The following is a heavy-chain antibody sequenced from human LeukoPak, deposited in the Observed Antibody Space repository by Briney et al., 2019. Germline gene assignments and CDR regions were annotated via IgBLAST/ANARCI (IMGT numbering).Heavy chain of an antibody. CDR2: IIPIFGTA. V-gene: IGHV1-69*13. CDR1: GGTFSSYA. Sequence: GASVKVSCKASGGTFSSYAISWVRQAPGQGLEWMGGIIPIFGTANYAQKFQGRVTITADESTSTAYMELSSLRSEDTAAYYCARGDALTGDDPYYFDYWGQGTLVTVSS. J-gene: IGHJ4*02. CDR3: ARGDALTGDDPYYFDY. D-gene: IGHD7-27*01.